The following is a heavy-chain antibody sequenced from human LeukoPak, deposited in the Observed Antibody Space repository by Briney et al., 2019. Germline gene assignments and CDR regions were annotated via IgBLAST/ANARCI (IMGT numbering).Heavy chain of an antibody. D-gene: IGHD2-15*01. CDR2: INPSDGST. CDR3: APSVRSGGSYYFDY. Sequence: GASVKVSCKASGDSLTEFYIHWVREAPGQGLEWMGIINPSDGSTTYTQKFQGRVTMTTDTSTSTVNMELSSLRSEDTAVYYCAPSVRSGGSYYFDYWGQGTLVTVSS. J-gene: IGHJ4*02. CDR1: GDSLTEFY. V-gene: IGHV1-46*01.